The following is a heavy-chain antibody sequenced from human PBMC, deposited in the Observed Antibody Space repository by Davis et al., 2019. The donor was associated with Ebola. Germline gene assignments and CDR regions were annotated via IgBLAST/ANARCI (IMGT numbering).Heavy chain of an antibody. D-gene: IGHD3-3*01. V-gene: IGHV4-59*01. J-gene: IGHJ4*02. Sequence: MPSETLSLTCSVSGGSISSYYWTWIRQPPGKGLEWIAYINYSGSTNYNPSLKSRVTISVDTSKNQFSLKLSSVTAADTAVYYCARESYYDFWSGNFDYWGQGTLVTVSS. CDR2: INYSGST. CDR1: GGSISSYY. CDR3: ARESYYDFWSGNFDY.